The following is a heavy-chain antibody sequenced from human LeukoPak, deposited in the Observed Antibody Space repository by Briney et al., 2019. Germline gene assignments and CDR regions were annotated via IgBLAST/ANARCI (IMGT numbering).Heavy chain of an antibody. D-gene: IGHD5-12*01. Sequence: GGSLRLSCAASGFTFGDYYMSWIRQAPGKGLEWVSYISSSSSYTNYADSVKGRFTISRDNAKNSLYLQMNGLRAEDTAVYYCARDRLVATRGQAGAYGMDVWGKGTTVTVSS. V-gene: IGHV3-11*06. J-gene: IGHJ6*04. CDR3: ARDRLVATRGQAGAYGMDV. CDR1: GFTFGDYY. CDR2: ISSSSSYT.